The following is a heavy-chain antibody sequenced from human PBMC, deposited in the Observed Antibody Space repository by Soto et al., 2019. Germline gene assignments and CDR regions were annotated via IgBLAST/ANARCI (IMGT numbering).Heavy chain of an antibody. CDR3: AREGKLLWFGDSGAKGPNDV. CDR2: INAGRGNI. D-gene: IGHD3-10*01. Sequence: QIQLVQSGAEVGKPGASVKISCKASGYSFTSYVIHWVRQAPGQRPEWVGWINAGRGNIRYSQKFQGRVTITRDTSASTVYMQLSSLRSEDTAVYYCAREGKLLWFGDSGAKGPNDVWGQGTTVTVSS. V-gene: IGHV1-3*01. CDR1: GYSFTSYV. J-gene: IGHJ6*02.